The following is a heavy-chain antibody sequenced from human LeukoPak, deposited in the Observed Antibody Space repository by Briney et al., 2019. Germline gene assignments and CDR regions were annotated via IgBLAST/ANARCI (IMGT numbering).Heavy chain of an antibody. V-gene: IGHV3-11*01. CDR3: AREGSDGYDSSGYYHDFDY. CDR2: ISSSGSTI. D-gene: IGHD3-22*01. J-gene: IGHJ4*02. Sequence: GGSLRLSCAASGFTFSDYYMSWIRQAPGKGLEWVSYISSSGSTIYYADSVKGRFTISRDNAKNSLYLQMNSLRAEDTDVYYCAREGSDGYDSSGYYHDFDYWGQGTLVTVSS. CDR1: GFTFSDYY.